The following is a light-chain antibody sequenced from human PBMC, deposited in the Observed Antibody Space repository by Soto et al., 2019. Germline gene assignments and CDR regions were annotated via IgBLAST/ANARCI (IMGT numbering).Light chain of an antibody. V-gene: IGKV1-39*01. Sequence: IEVTQSPSSLAASLGDRVTITCRASQTIGTYVNWYRQKSGAAPELLIYDASTLQSGVPSRFRGGASGIDFTLTISTLQLDDFATYYRKQSYNTPLTFGQGTKVDIK. CDR1: QTIGTY. J-gene: IGKJ1*01. CDR3: KQSYNTPLT. CDR2: DAS.